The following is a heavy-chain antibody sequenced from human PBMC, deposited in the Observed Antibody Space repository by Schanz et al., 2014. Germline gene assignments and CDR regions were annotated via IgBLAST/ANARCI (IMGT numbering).Heavy chain of an antibody. CDR3: ARGGSGSHYRLDY. Sequence: QLQLQESGPGLVKPSETLSLTCTVSGGSISTSNFYWGWYRQPPGKGLEWIGNMHYSGTSYYNPSLKSRVTVSVDTSRNQYSLKLTSVTASDTAVYFCARGGSGSHYRLDYWGQGTLVTVSS. J-gene: IGHJ4*02. CDR2: MHYSGTS. D-gene: IGHD1-26*01. CDR1: GGSISTSNFY. V-gene: IGHV4-39*01.